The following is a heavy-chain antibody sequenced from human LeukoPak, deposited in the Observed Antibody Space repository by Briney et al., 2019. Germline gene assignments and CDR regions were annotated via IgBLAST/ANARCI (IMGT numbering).Heavy chain of an antibody. CDR1: GGPLSSYY. CDR2: ISYSGNT. D-gene: IGHD3-10*01. J-gene: IGHJ5*02. Sequence: SETLSLTCTVSGGPLSSYYWSWIRQPPGKGLEFIGYISYSGNTNSNHSLASRVTISLDTSKNQFSLKLSSVTAADTALYYCARLRARNGSGSSNWSDPWGQGTLVTVSS. CDR3: ARLRARNGSGSSNWSDP. V-gene: IGHV4-59*08.